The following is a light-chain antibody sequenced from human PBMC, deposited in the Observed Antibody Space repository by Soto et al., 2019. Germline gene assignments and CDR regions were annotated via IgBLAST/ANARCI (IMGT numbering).Light chain of an antibody. V-gene: IGKV1-17*01. J-gene: IGKJ4*01. Sequence: DIQMTQSPSSLSASVGDKVTITCRASQGIRNALAWYQQKPGKAPKRLIYGASTLQSGVPSRFSGSGSATEFTLTITSLQPEDFATYYCVQLDTDPLTFGGGTKVEIK. CDR3: VQLDTDPLT. CDR2: GAS. CDR1: QGIRNA.